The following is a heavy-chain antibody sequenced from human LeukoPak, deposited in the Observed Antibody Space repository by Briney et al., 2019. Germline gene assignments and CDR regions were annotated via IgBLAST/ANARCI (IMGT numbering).Heavy chain of an antibody. V-gene: IGHV1-24*01. J-gene: IGHJ6*03. D-gene: IGHD1-7*01. CDR2: FDPEDGET. CDR1: GYTLTELS. Sequence: ASVKVSCKVSGYTLTELSMHWVRQAPGKGLEWMGGFDPEDGETIYAQKFQGRVTMTEDTSTDTAYMELSRLTSDDTAVYYCARVRRITRTPGDYYYYMDVWGKGTTVTVSS. CDR3: ARVRRITRTPGDYYYYMDV.